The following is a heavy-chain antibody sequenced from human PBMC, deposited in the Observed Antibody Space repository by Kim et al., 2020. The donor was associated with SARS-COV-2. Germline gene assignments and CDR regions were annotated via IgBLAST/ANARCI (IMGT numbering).Heavy chain of an antibody. CDR1: GFTFRSYW. Sequence: GGSLRLSCAASGFTFRSYWINWVRQAPGKGLVWVSRMSGDASTTNYADSVKGRFTMSRDNAENTVYLQMNSLRGDDTAVYYCARGRFRDGLDVWGQGTTVTVSS. V-gene: IGHV3-74*01. CDR2: MSGDASTT. J-gene: IGHJ6*02. CDR3: ARGRFRDGLDV. D-gene: IGHD3-10*01.